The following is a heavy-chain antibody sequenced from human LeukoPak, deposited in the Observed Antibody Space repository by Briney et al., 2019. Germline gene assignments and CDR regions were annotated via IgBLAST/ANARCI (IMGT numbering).Heavy chain of an antibody. D-gene: IGHD5-24*01. V-gene: IGHV4-31*03. CDR2: IYYSGST. CDR1: GGSISSGGYY. Sequence: SQTLSLTCTVSGGSISSGGYYWSWIRQHPGKGLEWIGYIYYSGSTYYNPSLKSRVTISVDTSKNQFSLKLSSVTAADTAVYYCARGVGGYNYVSAPWIYFAKYFDYWGQGTLVTVSS. CDR3: ARGVGGYNYVSAPWIYFAKYFDY. J-gene: IGHJ4*02.